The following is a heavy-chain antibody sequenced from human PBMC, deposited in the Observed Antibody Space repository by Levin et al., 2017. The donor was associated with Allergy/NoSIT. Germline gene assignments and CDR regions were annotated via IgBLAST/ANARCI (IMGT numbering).Heavy chain of an antibody. CDR2: ISYDGSNK. V-gene: IGHV3-30*04. J-gene: IGHJ4*02. CDR3: SRDPNRHTAMALY. Sequence: GESLKISCAASGFTFSSYAMHWVRQAPGKGLEWVAVISYDGSNKYYADSVKGRFTISRDNSKNTLYLQMNSLRAEDTAVYYSSRDPNRHTAMALYWGQGTLVTVSS. CDR1: GFTFSSYA. D-gene: IGHD5-18*01.